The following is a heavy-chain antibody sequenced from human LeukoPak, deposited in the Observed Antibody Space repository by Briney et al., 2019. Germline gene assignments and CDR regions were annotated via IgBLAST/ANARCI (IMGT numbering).Heavy chain of an antibody. V-gene: IGHV6-1*01. D-gene: IGHD2-2*01. CDR2: TYYRSTWYN. CDR1: GDSFSSNSVT. CDR3: ARRLTQYDCFDP. Sequence: SQTLSLTCAISGDSFSSNSVTWNWIRQSPSRGLEWLGRTYYRSTWYNDYAVSVRGRIAVNPDTSKNQFSLHLNSVTPEDTAVYYCARRLTQYDCFDPWGQGILVTVSS. J-gene: IGHJ5*02.